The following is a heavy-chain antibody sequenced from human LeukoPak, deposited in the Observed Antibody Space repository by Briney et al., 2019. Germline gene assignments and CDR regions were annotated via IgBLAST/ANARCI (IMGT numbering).Heavy chain of an antibody. CDR1: GFTFSSYP. Sequence: GGSLRLSCAASGFTFSSYPMHWVRQAPGKGLEWVAVISYDGSNKYYADSVKGRFAISRDNSKNTLYLQMNSLRAEDTAVYYCARLIGWSRFDPWGQGALVTVSS. V-gene: IGHV3-30*09. CDR3: ARLIGWSRFDP. D-gene: IGHD6-19*01. CDR2: ISYDGSNK. J-gene: IGHJ5*02.